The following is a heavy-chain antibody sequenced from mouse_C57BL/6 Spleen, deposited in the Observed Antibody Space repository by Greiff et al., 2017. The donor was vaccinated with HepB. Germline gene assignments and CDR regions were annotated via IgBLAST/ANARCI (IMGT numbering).Heavy chain of an antibody. Sequence: VQLQQSGPELVKPGASVKISCKASGYTFTDYYMNWVKQSHGKSLEWIGDINPNNGGTSYNQKFKGKATLTVDKSSSTAYMELRSLTSEDSAVYYCARDYYGNYGEDYWGQGTTLTVSS. J-gene: IGHJ2*01. D-gene: IGHD2-1*01. CDR2: INPNNGGT. CDR3: ARDYYGNYGEDY. V-gene: IGHV1-26*01. CDR1: GYTFTDYY.